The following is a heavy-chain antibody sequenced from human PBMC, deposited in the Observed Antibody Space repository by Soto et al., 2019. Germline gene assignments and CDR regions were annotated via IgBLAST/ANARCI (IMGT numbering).Heavy chain of an antibody. V-gene: IGHV4-59*01. CDR2: IHYSGST. CDR3: ARVRSNLFDY. CDR1: GDSISTFY. Sequence: TSETLSLTCTVSGDSISTFYWSWIRQPPGKGLEWIGYIHYSGSTNYNPSLKSQVIISVDTSKNQFSLKLSSVTAADTAVYFCARVRSNLFDYWGQGNLVTVSS. D-gene: IGHD3-3*01. J-gene: IGHJ4*02.